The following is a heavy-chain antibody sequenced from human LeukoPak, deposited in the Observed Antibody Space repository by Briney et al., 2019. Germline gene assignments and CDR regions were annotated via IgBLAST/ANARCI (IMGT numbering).Heavy chain of an antibody. CDR3: ARGLSCSGNTCYAAHFDS. CDR1: GDTFTTYG. Sequence: ASVKVSCKASGDTFTTYGITWVRQAPGQGLEWMGWISSYNGNTEYTQKFQGRVAMTRDTSTSTAYMELRSLRSDDTAVYYCARGLSCSGNTCYAAHFDSWGQGTLVTVSS. CDR2: ISSYNGNT. J-gene: IGHJ4*02. D-gene: IGHD2-15*01. V-gene: IGHV1-18*01.